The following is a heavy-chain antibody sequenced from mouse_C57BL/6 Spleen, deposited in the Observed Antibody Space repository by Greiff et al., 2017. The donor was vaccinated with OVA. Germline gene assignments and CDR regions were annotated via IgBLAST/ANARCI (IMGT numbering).Heavy chain of an antibody. J-gene: IGHJ2*01. CDR3: ARWGTTVPSDD. CDR1: GYAFSSYW. V-gene: IGHV1-80*01. Sequence: QVQLQQSGAELVKPGASVKISCKASGYAFSSYWMNWVKQRPGKGLEWIGQIYPGDGDTNYNGKFKGKATLTAHKSSSTAYMQLCSLTSEDSAVYFCARWGTTVPSDDWGQGTTLTVSS. CDR2: IYPGDGDT. D-gene: IGHD1-1*01.